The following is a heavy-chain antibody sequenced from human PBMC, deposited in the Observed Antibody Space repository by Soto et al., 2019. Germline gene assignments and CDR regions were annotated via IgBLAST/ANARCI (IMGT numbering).Heavy chain of an antibody. D-gene: IGHD2-15*01. CDR3: AKDRGVVVAAANNDYGMDV. V-gene: IGHV3-30*18. Sequence: GSLRLSCAASGFTFRNYGIHWVRQAPGKGLEWVAVISYHGTNKYYADSVKGRFTISRDNSKNTLYLQMNSLRAEDTAVYYCAKDRGVVVAAANNDYGMDVWGQGTTVTVSS. J-gene: IGHJ6*02. CDR2: ISYHGTNK. CDR1: GFTFRNYG.